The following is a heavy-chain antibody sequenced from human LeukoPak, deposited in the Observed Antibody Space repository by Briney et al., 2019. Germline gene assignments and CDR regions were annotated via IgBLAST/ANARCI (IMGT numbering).Heavy chain of an antibody. CDR2: ILFDGSNK. J-gene: IGHJ4*02. CDR1: GFTFSNAW. D-gene: IGHD6-6*01. V-gene: IGHV3-30*02. CDR3: ANDLGSSSWGFDY. Sequence: GGSLRLSCAASGFTFSNAWMSWVRQAPGKGLEWVAFILFDGSNKYYADSVKGRFTISRDNSKNTLYLKMNSLRLEDTAVYYCANDLGSSSWGFDYWGQGTLVTVSS.